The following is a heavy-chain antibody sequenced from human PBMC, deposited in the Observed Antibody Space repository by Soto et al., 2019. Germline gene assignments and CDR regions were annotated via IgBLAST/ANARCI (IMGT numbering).Heavy chain of an antibody. J-gene: IGHJ6*02. D-gene: IGHD3-3*01. V-gene: IGHV4-4*07. CDR2: IYTSGST. Sequence: SETLSLTCTFSGGSISSYYWSWIRQPAGKGLEWIGRIYTSGSTNYNPSLKSRVTMSVDTSKNQFSLKLSSVTAADTAVYYCARDRYYDIWSGMDVWGQGTTVTVSS. CDR1: GGSISSYY. CDR3: ARDRYYDIWSGMDV.